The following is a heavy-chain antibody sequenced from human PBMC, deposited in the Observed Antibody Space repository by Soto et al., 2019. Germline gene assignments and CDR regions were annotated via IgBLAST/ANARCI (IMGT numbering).Heavy chain of an antibody. Sequence: PGGSLRLSCAASGFTFSSYAMHCVRQAPGKGLEWVAVISYDGSNKYYADSVKGRFTISRDNSKNTLYLQMSSLRAEDTAVYYCATEVGATTSFDYWGQGTLVTVSS. D-gene: IGHD1-26*01. CDR3: ATEVGATTSFDY. J-gene: IGHJ4*02. V-gene: IGHV3-30-3*01. CDR2: ISYDGSNK. CDR1: GFTFSSYA.